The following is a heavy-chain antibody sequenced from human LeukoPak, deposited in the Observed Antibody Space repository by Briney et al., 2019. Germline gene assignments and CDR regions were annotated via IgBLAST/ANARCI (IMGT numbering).Heavy chain of an antibody. V-gene: IGHV3-21*01. D-gene: IGHD1-1*01. CDR1: GFTFSSYS. CDR3: AKAATGTGAFDI. CDR2: ISSSSSYI. J-gene: IGHJ3*02. Sequence: PGGSLRLSCAASGFTFSSYSMNWVRQAPGKGLEWVSSISSSSSYIYYADSVKGRFTISRDNAKNSLYLQMNSLRAEDTAVYYCAKAATGTGAFDIWSQGTMVTVSS.